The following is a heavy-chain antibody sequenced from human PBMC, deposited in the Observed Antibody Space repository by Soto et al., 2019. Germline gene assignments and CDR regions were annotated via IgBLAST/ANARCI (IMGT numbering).Heavy chain of an antibody. CDR2: VSGDGSST. J-gene: IGHJ3*02. V-gene: IGHV3-74*01. Sequence: GGSLRLSCAGSGFTFSSSWMHWGRQAPGKGLGWVSHVSGDGSSTNYADSVKGRFTISRDNAKNTLYLQMNRLRAEDTAVYYCARDCGILIDDAFDIWGQGTMVTVS. D-gene: IGHD2-8*01. CDR1: GFTFSSSW. CDR3: ARDCGILIDDAFDI.